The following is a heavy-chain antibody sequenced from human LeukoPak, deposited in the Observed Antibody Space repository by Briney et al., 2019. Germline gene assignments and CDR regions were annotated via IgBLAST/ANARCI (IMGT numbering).Heavy chain of an antibody. CDR2: IKSKTDGGTT. CDR1: GXTFSNAW. CDR3: ARETPEYD. J-gene: IGHJ4*02. D-gene: IGHD1-14*01. V-gene: IGHV3-15*01. Sequence: GGSLRLSCAASGXTFSNAWMSWVRQAPGKGLEWVGRIKSKTDGGTTDYAAPVKGRFTISRDNAKNSLYLQMNSLRDEDTAVYYCARETPEYDWGQGTLVTVSS.